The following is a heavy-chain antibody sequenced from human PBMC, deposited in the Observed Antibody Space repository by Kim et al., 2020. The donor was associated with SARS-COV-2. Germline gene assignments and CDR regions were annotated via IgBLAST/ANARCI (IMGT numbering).Heavy chain of an antibody. CDR1: GFTFDDYA. J-gene: IGHJ4*02. CDR3: AKDASTPY. CDR2: ISWNSGSI. Sequence: GGSLRLSCAASGFTFDDYAMHWVRQAPGKGLEWVSGISWNSGSIGYADSVKGRFTISRDNAKNSLYLQMNRLRAEDTALYYCAKDASTPYWGQGTLVTVSS. V-gene: IGHV3-9*01.